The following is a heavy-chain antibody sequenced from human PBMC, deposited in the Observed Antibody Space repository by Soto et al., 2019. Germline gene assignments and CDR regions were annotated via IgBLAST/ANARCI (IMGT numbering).Heavy chain of an antibody. D-gene: IGHD3-9*01. J-gene: IGHJ5*02. CDR1: GDSVSSKTAA. CDR3: ARVSFDRFVHWFDP. Sequence: SQTLSLTCAISGDSVSSKTAAWNWIRQSPSRGLEWLGRTYFRSKWYNDYAISVQSRITINPDTSKNQFSLLLNSVTPEDTAVYYCARVSFDRFVHWFDPWGQGTLVTVSS. CDR2: TYFRSKWYN. V-gene: IGHV6-1*01.